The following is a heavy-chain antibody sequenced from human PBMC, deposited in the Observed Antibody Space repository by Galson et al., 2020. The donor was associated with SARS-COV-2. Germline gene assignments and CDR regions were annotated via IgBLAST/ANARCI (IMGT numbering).Heavy chain of an antibody. D-gene: IGHD5-12*01. CDR1: GYTLTELS. CDR3: ATDGPRKRWLQPLFDY. V-gene: IGHV1-24*01. J-gene: IGHJ4*02. CDR2: FDPEDGET. Sequence: ASVKVSCKVSGYTLTELSMHWVRQAPGKGLEWMGGFDPEDGETIYAQKFQGRVTMTEDTSTDTAYMELSSLRSEDTAVYYCATDGPRKRWLQPLFDYWGQGTLVTVSS.